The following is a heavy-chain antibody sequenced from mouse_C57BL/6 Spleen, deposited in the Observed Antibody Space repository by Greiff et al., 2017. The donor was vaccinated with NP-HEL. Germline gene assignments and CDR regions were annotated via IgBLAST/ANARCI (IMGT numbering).Heavy chain of an antibody. CDR1: GYSITSGYY. V-gene: IGHV3-6*01. CDR3: ARFVSSFPYWYFDV. D-gene: IGHD1-1*01. J-gene: IGHJ1*03. CDR2: ISYDGSN. Sequence: EVQLVESGPGLVKPSQSLSLTCSVTGYSITSGYYWNWIRQFPGNKLEWMGYISYDGSNNYNPSLKNRISITRDTSKNQFFLKLNSVTTEDTATYYCARFVSSFPYWYFDVWGTGTTVTVSS.